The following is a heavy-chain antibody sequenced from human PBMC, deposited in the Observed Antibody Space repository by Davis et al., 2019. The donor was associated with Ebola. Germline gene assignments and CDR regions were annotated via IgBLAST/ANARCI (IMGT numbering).Heavy chain of an antibody. Sequence: GESLKTSCKASGYSSTIYWIAWVRQMPGKGLEWMGFIYPGDSDTAYSPSFQGQVTFSADKSISTAYLQWSSLKASDTAMYYCATRSAYTLDSWGQGTLVTVSS. CDR1: GYSSTIYW. V-gene: IGHV5-51*01. CDR2: IYPGDSDT. D-gene: IGHD3-3*01. CDR3: ATRSAYTLDS. J-gene: IGHJ4*02.